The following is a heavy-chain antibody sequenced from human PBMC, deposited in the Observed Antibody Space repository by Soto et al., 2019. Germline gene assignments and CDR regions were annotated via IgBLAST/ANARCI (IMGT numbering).Heavy chain of an antibody. CDR3: AIRGGSSYGRYYYDSSGTDDY. V-gene: IGHV1-69*06. CDR1: GGTFSSYA. J-gene: IGHJ4*02. CDR2: IIPIFGTA. Sequence: GASVKFSCKASGGTFSSYAISWVRQAPGQGLEWMGGIIPIFGTANYAQKFQGRVTITADKSTSTAYMELSSLRSEDTAVYYCAIRGGSSYGRYYYDSSGTDDYWGQGTLVNVSS. D-gene: IGHD3-22*01.